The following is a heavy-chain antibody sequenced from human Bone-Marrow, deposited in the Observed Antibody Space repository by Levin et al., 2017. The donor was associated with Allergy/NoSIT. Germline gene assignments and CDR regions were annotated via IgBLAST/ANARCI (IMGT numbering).Heavy chain of an antibody. CDR1: GFTFSSYA. J-gene: IGHJ4*02. D-gene: IGHD2-15*01. Sequence: LTCAASGFTFSSYAMQWVRQAPGKGLEYVSAISSDGGSTYYANSVKGRFTISRDNSKNTVYLQMGSLRAEDMAVYYCARVRVAARTPYFDYWGQGTLVTVSS. CDR3: ARVRVAARTPYFDY. CDR2: ISSDGGST. V-gene: IGHV3-64*01.